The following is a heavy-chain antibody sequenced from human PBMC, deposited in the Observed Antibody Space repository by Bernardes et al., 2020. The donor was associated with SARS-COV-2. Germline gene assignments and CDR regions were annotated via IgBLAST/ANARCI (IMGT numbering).Heavy chain of an antibody. D-gene: IGHD5-12*01. CDR1: GFPFSNAW. J-gene: IGHJ4*02. CDR2: IKSETEGATT. V-gene: IGHV3-15*01. Sequence: GGSLRLSCAASGFPFSNAWMSWVRQVPGKGLEWVGRIKSETEGATTEYAASVEGRFTISRDDSKNTLYLRMNSLKTEDTAVYYCTTEGDGYKWVAYYFDFWGQGTLVTVSS. CDR3: TTEGDGYKWVAYYFDF.